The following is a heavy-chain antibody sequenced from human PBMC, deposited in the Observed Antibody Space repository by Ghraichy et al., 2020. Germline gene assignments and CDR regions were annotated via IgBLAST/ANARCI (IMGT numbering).Heavy chain of an antibody. D-gene: IGHD3-3*01. V-gene: IGHV4-30-4*08. CDR1: GGSISSGDYY. J-gene: IGHJ4*02. CDR3: ARVGTDFGVGNFDY. CDR2: IYYIGST. Sequence: SETLSLTCTVSGGSISSGDYYWSWIRQPPGKGLEWIGYIYYIGSTYYNPSLKSRVTISVDTSKNQFSLKLSSVTAADTAVYYCARVGTDFGVGNFDYWGQGTLVTVSS.